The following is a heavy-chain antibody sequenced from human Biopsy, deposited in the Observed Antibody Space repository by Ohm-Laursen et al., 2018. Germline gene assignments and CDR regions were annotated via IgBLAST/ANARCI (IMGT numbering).Heavy chain of an antibody. D-gene: IGHD3-22*01. CDR1: GFTFSIYG. J-gene: IGHJ4*01. Sequence: SLRLSCAAFGFTFSIYGTHWVRQAPGKGLEWVAVIWYDGSNKYYADSVKGRFTISRDDPKNTLYLQMNSLRAEDTAVYYCAREGDDSSGYTPHYFDYWGQGTLVTVSS. CDR2: IWYDGSNK. V-gene: IGHV3-33*01. CDR3: AREGDDSSGYTPHYFDY.